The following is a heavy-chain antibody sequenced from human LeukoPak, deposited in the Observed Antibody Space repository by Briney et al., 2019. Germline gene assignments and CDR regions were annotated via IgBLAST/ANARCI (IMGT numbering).Heavy chain of an antibody. Sequence: PSETLSLTCAVYGGSFSGYYWSWIRQPPGKGLEWIGEINHSGSTNYNPSLKSRVTISVDTSKNQFSLKLSSVTAADTAVYYCARRSSGYYSTLFDYWGQGTLATVSS. CDR2: INHSGST. CDR1: GGSFSGYY. V-gene: IGHV4-34*01. D-gene: IGHD3-22*01. CDR3: ARRSSGYYSTLFDY. J-gene: IGHJ4*02.